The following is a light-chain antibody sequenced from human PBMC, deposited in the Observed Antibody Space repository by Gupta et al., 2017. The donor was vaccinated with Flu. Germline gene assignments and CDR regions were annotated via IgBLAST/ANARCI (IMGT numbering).Light chain of an antibody. CDR1: QSISSY. V-gene: IGKV1-39*01. CDR2: AAS. J-gene: IGKJ1*01. CDR3: QQSYRTPPT. Sequence: DIQMTQSPSSLSASVGDRVTITCRASQSISSYLNWYQQKPGKAPKLLIYAASSLQSGVPSRFSGSGSGTDFTLTISSLQPEDFATYYCQQSYRTPPTFGQGTEVEIK.